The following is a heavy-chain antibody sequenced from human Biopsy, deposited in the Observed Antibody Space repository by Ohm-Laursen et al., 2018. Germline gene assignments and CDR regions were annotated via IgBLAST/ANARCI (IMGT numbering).Heavy chain of an antibody. J-gene: IGHJ4*02. CDR3: ARGSNDFGGLYFPR. CDR2: ISYTGYT. CDR1: GGTFTGHY. V-gene: IGHV4-59*11. Sequence: SETLFLTRTVSGGTFTGHYWRWIRQPPGKGLEWIGHISYTGYTSYNASLKSRVTISVDTSRNHFYLRLSSLTAADTAMYYCARGSNDFGGLYFPRWGQGTLLTVSS. D-gene: IGHD4-23*01.